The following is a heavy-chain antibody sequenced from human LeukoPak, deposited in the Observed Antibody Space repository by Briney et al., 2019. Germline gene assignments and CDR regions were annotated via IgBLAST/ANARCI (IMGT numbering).Heavy chain of an antibody. D-gene: IGHD1-26*01. J-gene: IGHJ4*02. CDR1: GFAFSTYQ. CDR2: ISNVGSNE. Sequence: GGSLRLSCAASGFAFSTYQMHWVRQAPGKDLGWVAVISNVGSNEYYADSVKGRFTISRDNSKNTLYLQMNSLRAEDTAVYYCTTDLIVGATHDYWGQGTLVTVSS. V-gene: IGHV3-30*04. CDR3: TTDLIVGATHDY.